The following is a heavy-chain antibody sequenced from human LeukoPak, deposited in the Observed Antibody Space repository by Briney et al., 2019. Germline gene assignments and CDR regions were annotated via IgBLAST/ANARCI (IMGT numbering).Heavy chain of an antibody. V-gene: IGHV4-59*08. CDR2: IFYTGTT. CDR3: ARHDVVPVIRRGFDF. J-gene: IGHJ4*02. CDR1: GGSVSGYH. Sequence: PSETLSLTCTVSGGSVSGYHWSWIRQSPGKGLEWIGYIFYTGTTLYSPSLRGRVTMSVDTSENQFSLKLSSVTAADTAMYYCARHDVVPVIRRGFDFWGQGTLVTVSS. D-gene: IGHD2-21*02.